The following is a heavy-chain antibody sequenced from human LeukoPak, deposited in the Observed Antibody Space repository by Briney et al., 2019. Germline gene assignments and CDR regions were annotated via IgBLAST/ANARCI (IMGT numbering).Heavy chain of an antibody. CDR3: ARGPERSYQTWFDP. V-gene: IGHV3-15*01. D-gene: IGHD1-26*01. CDR1: GFTFSNAW. CDR2: IKSKTDGGTT. J-gene: IGHJ5*02. Sequence: TGGSLRLSCAASGFTFSNAWMSWVRQAPGKGLEWVGRIKSKTDGGTTDYAAPVKGRFTISRDDSKNTLYLQMNSLRAEDTAVYYCARGPERSYQTWFDPWGQGTLVTVSS.